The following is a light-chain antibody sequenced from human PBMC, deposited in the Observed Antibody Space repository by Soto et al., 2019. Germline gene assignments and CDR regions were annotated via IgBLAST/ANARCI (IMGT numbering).Light chain of an antibody. CDR1: SRDVGSYNY. CDR3: SSYTTSSTHVV. CDR2: DVS. Sequence: QSALTQPASVSGSPGQSITISCTGTSRDVGSYNYVSWYQQYPGKAPKLMIYDVSNRPSGVSYRFSGSKSGNTASLTISGLQAEDEAEYDCSSYTTSSTHVVFGGGTQLTVL. J-gene: IGLJ2*01. V-gene: IGLV2-14*01.